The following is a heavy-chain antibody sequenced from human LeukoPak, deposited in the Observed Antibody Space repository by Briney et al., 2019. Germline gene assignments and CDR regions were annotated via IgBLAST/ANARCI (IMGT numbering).Heavy chain of an antibody. CDR1: GFTFSSYA. V-gene: IGHV3-23*01. J-gene: IGHJ4*02. CDR3: AKEIGYCSGGSCYEFDYFDY. Sequence: GGSLRLSCAASGFTFSSYAMSWVRQAPGKGLEWVSAISGSGGSTYYADSVKGRFTISRDNSKNTLYLQMHSLRAEDTAVYYCAKEIGYCSGGSCYEFDYFDYWGQGTLVTVSS. CDR2: ISGSGGST. D-gene: IGHD2-15*01.